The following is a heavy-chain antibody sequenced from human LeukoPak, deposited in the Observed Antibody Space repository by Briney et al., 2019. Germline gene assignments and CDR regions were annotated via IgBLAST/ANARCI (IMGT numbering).Heavy chain of an antibody. CDR1: GFTFSSYA. J-gene: IGHJ4*02. D-gene: IGHD4-23*01. CDR2: ISYDGSNK. CDR3: ARDWDYYGGTLYYFDY. Sequence: GGSLRPSCAASGFTFSSYAMHWVRQAPGKGLEWVAVISYDGSNKYYADSVKGRFTISRDNSKNTLYLQMNSLRAEDTAVYYCARDWDYYGGTLYYFDYWGQGTLVTVSS. V-gene: IGHV3-30-3*01.